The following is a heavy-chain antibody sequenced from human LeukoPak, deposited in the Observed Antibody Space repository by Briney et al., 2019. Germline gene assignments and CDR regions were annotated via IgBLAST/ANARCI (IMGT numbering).Heavy chain of an antibody. CDR1: GFTFSSYS. D-gene: IGHD1-26*01. CDR2: ISSSSSYI. Sequence: GGSLRLSCAASGFTFSSYSMNWVRQAPGKGLEWVSFISSSSSYIYYADSVKGRFTISRDNAKNSLYLQMNSLRAEDTAVYYCARDDRELRAFDYWGQGTLVTVSS. CDR3: ARDDRELRAFDY. V-gene: IGHV3-21*01. J-gene: IGHJ4*02.